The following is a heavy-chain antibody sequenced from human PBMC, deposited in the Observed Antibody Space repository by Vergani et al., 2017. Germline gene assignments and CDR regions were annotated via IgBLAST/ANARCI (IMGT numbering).Heavy chain of an antibody. CDR2: ISSSGSTI. V-gene: IGHV3-11*01. D-gene: IGHD1-26*01. Sequence: QVQLVESGGGLVKPGGSLRLSCAASGFTFSDYYMSWIRQAPGKGLEWVSYISSSGSTIYYADSVKGRFTISRDNAKNSLYLQMNSLRAEDTAVYYCAKGSPQWELPERLSGFDYWGQGTLVTVSS. CDR1: GFTFSDYY. J-gene: IGHJ4*02. CDR3: AKGSPQWELPERLSGFDY.